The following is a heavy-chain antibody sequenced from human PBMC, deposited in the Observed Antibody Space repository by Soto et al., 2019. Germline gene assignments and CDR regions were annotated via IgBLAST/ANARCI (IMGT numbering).Heavy chain of an antibody. Sequence: QVQLVESGGGVVQPGRSLRLSCAASGFTFSSYGMHWVRQAPGKGLEWVAVIWYDGSNKYYADSVKGRFTISRDNSKKTLYLQMNSLRAEDTAVYYCARLGSTSTRGDIDYWGQGTLVTVSS. CDR1: GFTFSSYG. J-gene: IGHJ4*02. V-gene: IGHV3-33*01. CDR3: ARLGSTSTRGDIDY. CDR2: IWYDGSNK. D-gene: IGHD2-2*01.